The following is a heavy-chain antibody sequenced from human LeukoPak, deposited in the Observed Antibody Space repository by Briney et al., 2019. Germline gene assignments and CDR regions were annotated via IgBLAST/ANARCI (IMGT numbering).Heavy chain of an antibody. CDR3: AAELYSGTYGRCCSFAF. CDR2: IIVGSGRT. D-gene: IGHD1-26*01. V-gene: IGHV1-58*02. Sequence: GTSVKVSCKASGFTFSNSAIQWVRQARGQRLEWIGWIIVGSGRTHYAQNLQERLTITRDMSTHTAYMELSSLRSEDTAVYYCAAELYSGTYGRCCSFAFWGQAPAVTVSS. CDR1: GFTFSNSA. J-gene: IGHJ4*02.